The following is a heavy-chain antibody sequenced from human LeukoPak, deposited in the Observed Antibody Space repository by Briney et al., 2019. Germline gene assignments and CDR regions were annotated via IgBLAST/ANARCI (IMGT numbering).Heavy chain of an antibody. CDR2: ISPTTGTT. J-gene: IGHJ4*02. CDR1: GFTFSSYA. V-gene: IGHV3-23*01. D-gene: IGHD4-23*01. CDR3: ATKTSNGGRYFDY. Sequence: GGSLRLSCAASGFTFSSYAMSWIRQAPGKGLEWLSAISPTTGTTFYADSVKGRFTISRDNSKNTLYLQMNILRAEDMAVYYCATKTSNGGRYFDYWGQGSLVTVSS.